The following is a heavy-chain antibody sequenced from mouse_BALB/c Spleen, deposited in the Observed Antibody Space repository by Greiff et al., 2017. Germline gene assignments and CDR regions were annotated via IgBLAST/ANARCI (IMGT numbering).Heavy chain of an antibody. CDR3: ARDGNYPYWYFDV. V-gene: IGHV5-17*02. CDR1: GFTFSSFG. Sequence: EVQGVESGGGLVHPGGSRKLSCAASGFTFSSFGMHWVRQAPEKGLEWVAYISSGSSTIYYADTVKGRFTISRDNPKNTLFLQMTSLRSEDTAMYYCARDGNYPYWYFDVWGAGTTVTVSS. D-gene: IGHD2-1*01. CDR2: ISSGSSTI. J-gene: IGHJ1*01.